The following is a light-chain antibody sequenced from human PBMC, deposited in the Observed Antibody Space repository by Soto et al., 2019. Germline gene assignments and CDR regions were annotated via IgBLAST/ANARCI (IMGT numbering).Light chain of an antibody. CDR3: QVWDSTV. CDR2: YNS. Sequence: SYELTQPPSVSVAPGKTARVTSGGNNIGTKSVHWYQQKPGQAPVLVIYYNSDRPSGIPERFSGSNSGNTAPLTISRVEAGDEADYYCQVWDSTVFGGGTKLTVL. V-gene: IGLV3-21*04. J-gene: IGLJ3*02. CDR1: NIGTKS.